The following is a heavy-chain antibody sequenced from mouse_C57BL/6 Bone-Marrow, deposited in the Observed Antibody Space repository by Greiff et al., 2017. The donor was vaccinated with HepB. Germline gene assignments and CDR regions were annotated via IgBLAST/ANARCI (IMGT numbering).Heavy chain of an antibody. CDR3: ARASGRRYFDY. Sequence: EVKLVESGGGLVQSGRSLRLSCATSGFTFSDFYMEWVRQAPGKGLEWIAASRNKANDYTTEYSASVKGRFIVSRDTSQSILYLQMNALRAEDTAIYYCARASGRRYFDYWGQGTTLTVSS. CDR2: SRNKANDYTT. V-gene: IGHV7-1*01. J-gene: IGHJ2*01. D-gene: IGHD6-1*01. CDR1: GFTFSDFY.